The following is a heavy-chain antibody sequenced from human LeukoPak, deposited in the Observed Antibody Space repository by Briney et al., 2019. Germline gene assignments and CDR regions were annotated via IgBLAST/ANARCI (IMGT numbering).Heavy chain of an antibody. CDR2: ISPSGGST. Sequence: ASVKVSCKASGYTFTSYYMHWVRQAPGQGLEWMGIISPSGGSTSYAQKFQGRVTMTRDTSTSTVYMELSSLRSEDTAVYYCARDGTGRGCDYWGQGTLVTVSS. D-gene: IGHD6-13*01. CDR3: ARDGTGRGCDY. V-gene: IGHV1-46*01. J-gene: IGHJ4*02. CDR1: GYTFTSYY.